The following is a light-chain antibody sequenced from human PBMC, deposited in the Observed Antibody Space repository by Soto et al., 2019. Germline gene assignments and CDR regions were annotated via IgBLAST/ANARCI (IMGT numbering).Light chain of an antibody. J-gene: IGKJ5*01. CDR3: QQYNNWPPIT. CDR1: QSVSSSY. CDR2: GAS. Sequence: VLTQSPGTLSLSPGERATLSCRASQSVSSSYLAWYQQKPGQAPRLLIYGASSRATGIPDRFSGSGSGTDFTLAISSLQSEDFAVYYCQQYNNWPPITFGQGTRLEI. V-gene: IGKV3-20*01.